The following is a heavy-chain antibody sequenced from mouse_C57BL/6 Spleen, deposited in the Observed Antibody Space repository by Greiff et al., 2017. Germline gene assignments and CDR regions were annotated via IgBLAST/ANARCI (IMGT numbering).Heavy chain of an antibody. D-gene: IGHD2-4*01. V-gene: IGHV1-69*01. CDR1: GYTFTSYW. Sequence: QVQLQQPGAELVMPGASVKLSCKASGYTFTSYWMHWVKQRPGQGLEWIGEIDPSDSYTNYNQKFKGKSTLTVDKSSSTAYMQLSSLTSEDSAVYYCARSYYDKYFDYWGQGTTRTGSS. CDR2: IDPSDSYT. J-gene: IGHJ2*01. CDR3: ARSYYDKYFDY.